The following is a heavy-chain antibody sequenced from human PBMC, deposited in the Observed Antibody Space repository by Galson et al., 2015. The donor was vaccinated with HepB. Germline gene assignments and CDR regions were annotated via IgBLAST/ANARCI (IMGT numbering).Heavy chain of an antibody. CDR3: ARSWPGYHVDS. V-gene: IGHV1-3*01. CDR2: INAGNDNT. D-gene: IGHD3/OR15-3a*01. J-gene: IGHJ4*02. Sequence: SVKVSCKAAGYSLASYNIHWVRQAPGQRLEWMGWINAGNDNTDYSQKFQGRVTITRDTSASTTYMDLSSLRSEDTAVYYCARSWPGYHVDSWGQGTLVTVSS. CDR1: GYSLASYN.